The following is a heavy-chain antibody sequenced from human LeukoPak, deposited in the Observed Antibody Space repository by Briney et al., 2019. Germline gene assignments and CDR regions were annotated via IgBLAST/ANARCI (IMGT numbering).Heavy chain of an antibody. D-gene: IGHD3-10*01. CDR3: ARGRITMVRGVIITERWFDP. CDR2: INHSGGT. Sequence: SEILSLTCAVYGGSFSGYYWSWIRQPPGKGLEWIGEINHSGGTNYNPSLKSRVTISVDTSKNQFSLKLSSVTAADTAVYYCARGRITMVRGVIITERWFDPWGQGTLVTVSS. CDR1: GGSFSGYY. J-gene: IGHJ5*02. V-gene: IGHV4-34*01.